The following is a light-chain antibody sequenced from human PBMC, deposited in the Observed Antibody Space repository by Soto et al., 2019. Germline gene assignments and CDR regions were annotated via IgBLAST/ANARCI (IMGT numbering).Light chain of an antibody. CDR1: QSISSY. V-gene: IGKV1-39*01. CDR2: AAS. CDR3: QQSYSTPVT. Sequence: IKMTQSPSSLSASVGDRVTITCRASQSISSYLNWYQQKPGKAPKLLIYAASSLQSGVPSRFSGSGSGTDFTLTISSLQPEDFATYYCQQSYSTPVTFGQGTKVDIK. J-gene: IGKJ1*01.